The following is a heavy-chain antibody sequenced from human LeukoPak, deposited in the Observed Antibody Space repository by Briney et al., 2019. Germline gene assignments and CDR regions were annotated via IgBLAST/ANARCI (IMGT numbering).Heavy chain of an antibody. Sequence: GASVKVSCKASGYTFTGYYMHWVRQAPGQGLEWMGWINPNSGGTNYAQKFQGRVTMTRDTSISTAYMELSNLRSEDTAVYYCERWAHDSSGDYPDHWGQGTLVTVSP. D-gene: IGHD3-22*01. J-gene: IGHJ4*02. CDR3: ERWAHDSSGDYPDH. V-gene: IGHV1-2*02. CDR2: INPNSGGT. CDR1: GYTFTGYY.